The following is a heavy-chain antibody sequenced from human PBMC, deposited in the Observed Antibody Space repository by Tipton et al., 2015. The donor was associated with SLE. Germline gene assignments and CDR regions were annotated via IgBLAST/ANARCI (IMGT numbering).Heavy chain of an antibody. D-gene: IGHD3-10*01. CDR2: VFDNETA. CDR3: ARGSYGTDAFDI. Sequence: TLSLTCTVSGGSISSLYWSWIRQPAGKGLEWIGRVFDNETANYNPSLKSRVTISVDTSKNQFSLKLSSVTAADTAVYYCARGSYGTDAFDIWGQGTMVTVSS. J-gene: IGHJ3*02. V-gene: IGHV4-4*07. CDR1: GGSISSLY.